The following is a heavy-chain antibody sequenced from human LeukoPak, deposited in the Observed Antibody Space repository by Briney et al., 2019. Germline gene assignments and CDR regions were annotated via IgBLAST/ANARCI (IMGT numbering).Heavy chain of an antibody. D-gene: IGHD3-22*01. CDR3: ASSERDDYYDTQHAFDI. Sequence: SVKVSCKASGGTFSSYAISWVRQAPGQGLEWMGGIIPIFGTANYAQKLQGRVTMTTDTSTSTAYMELRSLRSDDTAVYYCASSERDDYYDTQHAFDIWGQGTMVTVSS. J-gene: IGHJ3*02. CDR2: IIPIFGTA. CDR1: GGTFSSYA. V-gene: IGHV1-69*05.